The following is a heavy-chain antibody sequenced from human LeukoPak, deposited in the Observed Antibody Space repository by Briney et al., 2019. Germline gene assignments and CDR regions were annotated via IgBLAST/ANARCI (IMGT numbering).Heavy chain of an antibody. V-gene: IGHV3-13*01. CDR2: IGFAGDT. Sequence: GGSPRLSCAASGFTFSTSDMHWVRQPTGRNLEWVSAIGFAGDTYYADSLKGRFTISRENAKNSLYLQMSSLRAGDTAVYYCARARDVDTDAFDIWGQGTMVTVSS. J-gene: IGHJ3*02. CDR3: ARARDVDTDAFDI. D-gene: IGHD5-18*01. CDR1: GFTFSTSD.